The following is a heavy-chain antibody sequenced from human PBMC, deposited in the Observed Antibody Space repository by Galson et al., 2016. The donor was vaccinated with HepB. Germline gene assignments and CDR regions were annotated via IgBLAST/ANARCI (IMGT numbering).Heavy chain of an antibody. Sequence: SLRLSCAASGFTFSSYWMVWVRQAPGEGLEWVANINEDGSAKNYVDSVKGRFTISRDNVKKSLYLQMNSLIAEDMAVYYCAREGYDCSGGSCHPQSRIFDYWGQGTLVTVSA. D-gene: IGHD2-15*01. CDR2: INEDGSAK. CDR1: GFTFSSYW. CDR3: AREGYDCSGGSCHPQSRIFDY. V-gene: IGHV3-7*01. J-gene: IGHJ4*02.